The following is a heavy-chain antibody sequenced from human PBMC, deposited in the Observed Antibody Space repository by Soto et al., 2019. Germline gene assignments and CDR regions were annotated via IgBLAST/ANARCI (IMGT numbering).Heavy chain of an antibody. J-gene: IGHJ5*02. CDR3: ARYYDPGERHYFDQ. CDR2: ISPIGRT. V-gene: IGHV4-39*02. Sequence: SETLSLTCTVSGGSISSTTYHWAWIRQPPGKGLDWTATISPIGRTYYNPSLKSRLTISMDRSENRFSLRLDSVTAADTAVYYCARYYDPGERHYFDQWGQGSLVTVSA. D-gene: IGHD3-22*01. CDR1: GGSISSTTYH.